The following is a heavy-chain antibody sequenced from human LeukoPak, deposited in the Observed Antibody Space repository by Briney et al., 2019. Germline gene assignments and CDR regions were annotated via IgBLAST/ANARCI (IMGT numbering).Heavy chain of an antibody. J-gene: IGHJ4*02. CDR2: IGGGDVEI. CDR3: GRGHRFCSRGNCNSPVDY. CDR1: GFTFTNNA. Sequence: GESLKISCAMSGFTFTNNAMTWVRQAPGKGLEWASTIGGGDVEIHYADSVKDRFTISRDNSKNTLYLQMNSLRAEDTAVYYCGRGHRFCSRGNCNSPVDYWGQGTLVTVSS. D-gene: IGHD2-15*01. V-gene: IGHV3-23*01.